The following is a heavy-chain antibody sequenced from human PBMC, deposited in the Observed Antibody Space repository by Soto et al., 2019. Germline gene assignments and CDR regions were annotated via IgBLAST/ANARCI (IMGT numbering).Heavy chain of an antibody. J-gene: IGHJ4*02. V-gene: IGHV4-59*01. CDR3: ARDKRPAYCGGDCYRYFDY. Sequence: QVQLQESGPGLVKPSETLSLTCTVSGGSISSYYWSWIRQPPGKGLEWIGYIYYSGSTNYNPSLKSRVTISVDTSKNQCSLKLSSVTAADTAVYYCARDKRPAYCGGDCYRYFDYWGQGTLVTVSS. CDR1: GGSISSYY. CDR2: IYYSGST. D-gene: IGHD2-21*02.